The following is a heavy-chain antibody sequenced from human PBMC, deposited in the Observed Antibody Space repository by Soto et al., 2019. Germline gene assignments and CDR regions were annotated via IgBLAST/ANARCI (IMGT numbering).Heavy chain of an antibody. CDR3: AHGFVVVANYGMDV. J-gene: IGHJ6*02. Sequence: QITLKESGPTLVKPTQTRTLTCTFSGFSLSTSGVGVGWIRQPPGKALEWLALIYWDDDKRYSPSLTSRLTITKHTSKNQVVLTMTNMDPVDTATYYCAHGFVVVANYGMDVWGQGTTVTVSS. D-gene: IGHD2-15*01. V-gene: IGHV2-5*02. CDR1: GFSLSTSGVG. CDR2: IYWDDDK.